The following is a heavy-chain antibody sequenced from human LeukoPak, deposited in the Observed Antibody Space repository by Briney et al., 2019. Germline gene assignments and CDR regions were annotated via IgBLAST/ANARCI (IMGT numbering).Heavy chain of an antibody. CDR3: ARSYYDYIWGSYRLVSYYYYMDV. D-gene: IGHD3-16*02. J-gene: IGHJ6*03. CDR1: GYTFTSYD. V-gene: IGHV1-8*01. Sequence: ASAKVSCKASGYTFTSYDINWVRQATGQGLEWMGWMNPNSGNTGYAQKFQGRVTMTRNTSISTAYMELSSLRSEDTAVYYCARSYYDYIWGSYRLVSYYYYMDVWGKGTTVTVSS. CDR2: MNPNSGNT.